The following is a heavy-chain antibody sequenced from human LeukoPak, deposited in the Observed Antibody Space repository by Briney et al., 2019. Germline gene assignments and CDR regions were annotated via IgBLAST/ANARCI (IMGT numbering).Heavy chain of an antibody. Sequence: PSETLSLTCAVYGGSFSGYYWSWIRQPPGKGLEWIGEINHSGSTNYNPSLKSRVTISVDTSKNQFSLKLSSVTAADTAVYYCARGRDYGDLHFDYWGQGTLVTVSS. CDR2: INHSGST. V-gene: IGHV4-34*01. CDR1: GGSFSGYY. J-gene: IGHJ4*02. D-gene: IGHD4-17*01. CDR3: ARGRDYGDLHFDY.